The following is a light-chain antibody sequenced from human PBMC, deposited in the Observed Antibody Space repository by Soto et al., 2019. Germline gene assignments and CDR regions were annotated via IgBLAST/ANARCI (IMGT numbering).Light chain of an antibody. V-gene: IGLV2-11*01. CDR1: SSDVGGYNY. CDR2: DVS. CDR3: CSYEGPYPLV. Sequence: QSALTQPRSVSGSPGQSVTISCTGTSSDVGGYNYVSWYQQHPGKAPKLMIYDVSKRPSGVPDRFSGSKSGNTASLTISGLQAEDEADYYCCSYEGPYPLVFGGGTKPTVL. J-gene: IGLJ2*01.